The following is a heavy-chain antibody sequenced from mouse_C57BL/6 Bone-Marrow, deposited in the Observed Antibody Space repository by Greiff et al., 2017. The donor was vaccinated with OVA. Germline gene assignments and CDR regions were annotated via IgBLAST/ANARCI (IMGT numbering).Heavy chain of an antibody. D-gene: IGHD1-1*01. CDR2: IDPSDSET. CDR3: ARGAVTTVVEENYFDY. J-gene: IGHJ2*01. CDR1: GYTFTSYW. V-gene: IGHV1-52*01. Sequence: QVHVKQPGAELVRPGSSVKLSCKASGYTFTSYWMHWVKQRPIQGLEWIGNIDPSDSETHYNQKFKDKATLTVDKSSSTAYMQLSSLTSEDSAVYYCARGAVTTVVEENYFDYWGQGTTLTVSS.